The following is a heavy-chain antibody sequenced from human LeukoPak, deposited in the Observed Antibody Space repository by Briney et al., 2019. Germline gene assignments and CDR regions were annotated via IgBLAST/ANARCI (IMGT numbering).Heavy chain of an antibody. D-gene: IGHD6-19*01. CDR1: GDSISSSSYY. CDR3: AREGIGSVAAAEGFNY. CDR2: IYYTGST. J-gene: IGHJ4*02. V-gene: IGHV4-39*07. Sequence: PSETLSLTCTVSGDSISSSSYYWGWIRQPPGKGLEWIGSIYYTGSTYYNPSLKSRVTISVDTSKNQFSLKLSSVTAADTAVYYCAREGIGSVAAAEGFNYWGQGTLVTVSS.